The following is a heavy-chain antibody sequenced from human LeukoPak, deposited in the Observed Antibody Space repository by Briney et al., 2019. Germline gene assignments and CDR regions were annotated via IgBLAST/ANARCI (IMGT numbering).Heavy chain of an antibody. CDR1: GFTFSSYA. Sequence: PGGSLRLSCAASGFTFSSYAMSWVRQAPGKGLEWVSAISGSGGSTYYADSVKGRFTISRDNSKNTLYLQMNSLRAEDTAVYYCAKDVTMVRGVIRGPFDYWGQGTLVTVSS. J-gene: IGHJ4*02. CDR2: ISGSGGST. D-gene: IGHD3-10*01. V-gene: IGHV3-23*01. CDR3: AKDVTMVRGVIRGPFDY.